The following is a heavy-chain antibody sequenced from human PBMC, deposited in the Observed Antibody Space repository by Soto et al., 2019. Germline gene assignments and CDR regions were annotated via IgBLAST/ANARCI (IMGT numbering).Heavy chain of an antibody. Sequence: ETLSLTCTVSGGSINDFYWSWIRQPPGKGLEWIGYIYYSGRTDYNPSLRSRVTISVDPSKAQFSLNLRSVNTADTAVYYCARLGAVAARTFDYWGHGTLVTVSS. D-gene: IGHD6-6*01. CDR3: ARLGAVAARTFDY. CDR1: GGSINDFY. J-gene: IGHJ4*01. V-gene: IGHV4-59*01. CDR2: IYYSGRT.